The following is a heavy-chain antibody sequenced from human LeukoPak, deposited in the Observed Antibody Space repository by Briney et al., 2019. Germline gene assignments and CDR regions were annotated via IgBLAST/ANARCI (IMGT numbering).Heavy chain of an antibody. CDR1: GFTVSSNS. Sequence: PGGSLRLSCTVSGFTVSSNSMSWVRQAPGKGLEWVSFIYSGTIHYSDSVKGRFTISRDNSKNTLYLQMNSLRAEDTAVYYCARRAGGYSHPYDYWGQGTLVTVSS. CDR3: ARRAGGYSHPYDY. V-gene: IGHV3-53*01. CDR2: IYSGTI. J-gene: IGHJ4*02. D-gene: IGHD4-23*01.